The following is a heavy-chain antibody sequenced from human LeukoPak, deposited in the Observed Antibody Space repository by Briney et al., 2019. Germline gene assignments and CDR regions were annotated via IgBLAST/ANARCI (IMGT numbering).Heavy chain of an antibody. CDR3: ATSGYSNIDY. Sequence: GGSLRLSCAASGFVFSSNSMIWVRQAPGKGLEWVSYISSSSSTIYYADSAKGRFTISRDNAKNSLYLQMNSLRAEDTAVYYCATSGYSNIDYWGQGTLVTVSS. CDR1: GFVFSSNS. D-gene: IGHD4-11*01. CDR2: ISSSSSTI. V-gene: IGHV3-48*04. J-gene: IGHJ4*02.